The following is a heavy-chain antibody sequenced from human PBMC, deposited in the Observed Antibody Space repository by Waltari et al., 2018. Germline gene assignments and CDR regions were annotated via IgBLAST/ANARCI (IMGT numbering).Heavy chain of an antibody. J-gene: IGHJ3*02. D-gene: IGHD4-17*01. CDR1: GFTSSNYC. CDR2: KRQDGSEK. Sequence: EVQLVASGGAVVPHGASLRRPCAASGFTSSNYCLSWRRQAPGKGLEWVANKRQDGSEKFYVDSVRGRFTISRVNAKKSLFLQMNSLRAEDTAMYYCAPERWPYVFDIWGQGTMVTVS. V-gene: IGHV3-7*01. CDR3: APERWPYVFDI.